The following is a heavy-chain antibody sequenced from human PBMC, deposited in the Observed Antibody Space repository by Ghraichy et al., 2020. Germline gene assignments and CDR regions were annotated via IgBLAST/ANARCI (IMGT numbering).Heavy chain of an antibody. Sequence: GGSLRLSCAASGFTFSSHAMSWVRQAPGKGLEWVSGIRGGGDRTHYADSVKGRFTISRDNSKDTLYLQMNSLSAEDTAVYYCAKDRCLYVDTDTLVSWGQGTLVTVSS. CDR1: GFTFSSHA. CDR3: AKDRCLYVDTDTLVS. V-gene: IGHV3-23*01. J-gene: IGHJ4*02. D-gene: IGHD5-18*01. CDR2: IRGGGDRT.